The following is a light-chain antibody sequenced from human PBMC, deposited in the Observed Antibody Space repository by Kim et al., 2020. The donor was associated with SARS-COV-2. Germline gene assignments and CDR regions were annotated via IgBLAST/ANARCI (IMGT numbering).Light chain of an antibody. V-gene: IGLV7-46*01. Sequence: PGETVTLTCGSSTGTVTSGHYPYWFQQKPGQAPKTLIYDTNNKHSWTPARFSGSLLGGKAALTLSGAQPEDEAEYYCLLFYSGVRVFGGGTQLTVL. CDR1: TGTVTSGHY. CDR2: DTN. J-gene: IGLJ2*01. CDR3: LLFYSGVRV.